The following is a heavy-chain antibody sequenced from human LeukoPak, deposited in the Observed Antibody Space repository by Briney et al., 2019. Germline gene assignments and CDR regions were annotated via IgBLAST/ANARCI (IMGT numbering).Heavy chain of an antibody. CDR1: GYTFTSYA. D-gene: IGHD5-24*01. CDR3: ARMEMATAIFDY. CDR2: ISAYNGNT. V-gene: IGHV1-18*01. Sequence: ASVKVSCKASGYTFTSYAITWVRQAPGQGLEWMGWISAYNGNTNYAQNLQGRVTMTTDTSTSTAYMELRSRRSDDTAMYYCARMEMATAIFDYWGQGTLVTVSS. J-gene: IGHJ4*02.